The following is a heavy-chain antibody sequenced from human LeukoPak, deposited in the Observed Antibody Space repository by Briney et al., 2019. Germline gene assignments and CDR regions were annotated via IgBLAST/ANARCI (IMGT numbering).Heavy chain of an antibody. J-gene: IGHJ4*02. Sequence: GGSLRLSCAASGFTFSSYAMHWVRQAPDKGLEWVAVISYDGSNKYYADSVKGRFTISRDNSKNTLYLQMNSLRAEDTAVYYCARRGWAFSSGWYFPYWGQGTLVTVSS. CDR1: GFTFSSYA. CDR3: ARRGWAFSSGWYFPY. D-gene: IGHD6-19*01. V-gene: IGHV3-30*04. CDR2: ISYDGSNK.